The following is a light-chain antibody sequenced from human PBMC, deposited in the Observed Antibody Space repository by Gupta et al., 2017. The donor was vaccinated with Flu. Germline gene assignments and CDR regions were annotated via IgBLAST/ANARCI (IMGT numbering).Light chain of an antibody. CDR3: SSYTSSSWV. Sequence: QSALTQPASVSGSPGQSITISCTGTSSDVGGYNYVSWYQQHPGKAPKLMIYEVSNRPSGVSNRFSGSKSGNTASLTISGLQAEDEADYYCSSYTSSSWVFVGGTKLTVL. J-gene: IGLJ3*02. V-gene: IGLV2-14*01. CDR1: SSDVGGYNY. CDR2: EVS.